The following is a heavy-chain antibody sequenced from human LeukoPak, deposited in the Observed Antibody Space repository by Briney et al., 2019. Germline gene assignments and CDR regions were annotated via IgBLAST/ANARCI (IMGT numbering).Heavy chain of an antibody. CDR1: GFTFSSYW. D-gene: IGHD6-13*01. CDR2: INGDGSST. CDR3: AYATGT. Sequence: GGSLRVSCAASGFTFSSYWMHWVRQAPGKGLVWVSRINGDGSSTNYADSVMGRFTISRDNAKNTLYLQMNSLRVEDTGLYYCAYATGTWGQGTLVTVSS. V-gene: IGHV3-74*01. J-gene: IGHJ4*02.